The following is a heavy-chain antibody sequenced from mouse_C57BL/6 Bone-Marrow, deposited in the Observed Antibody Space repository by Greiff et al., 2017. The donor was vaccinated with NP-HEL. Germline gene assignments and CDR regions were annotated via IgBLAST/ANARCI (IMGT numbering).Heavy chain of an antibody. Sequence: EVMLVESGGGLVKPGGSLKLSCAASGFTFSSYAMSWVRQTPEKRLEWVATISAGGSYTYYPDNVKGRFTISRDNAKNNLYLQMSHLKSEDTAMYYCASLYYYGRGDYWGQGTTLTVSS. CDR3: ASLYYYGRGDY. CDR1: GFTFSSYA. V-gene: IGHV5-4*03. CDR2: ISAGGSYT. D-gene: IGHD1-1*01. J-gene: IGHJ2*01.